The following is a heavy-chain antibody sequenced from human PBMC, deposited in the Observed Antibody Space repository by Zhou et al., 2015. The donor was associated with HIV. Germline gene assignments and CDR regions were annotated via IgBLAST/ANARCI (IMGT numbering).Heavy chain of an antibody. CDR1: GYTFTSYY. J-gene: IGHJ4*02. Sequence: QVQLVQSGAEVKKPGASVKVSCKASGYTFTSYYMHWVRQAPGQGLEWMGWINPNSGGTNYAQKFQGRVTMTRDTSISTAYMELSRLRSDDTAVYYCARAEKGPYSSGPVDYWGQGTLVTVSS. V-gene: IGHV1-2*02. CDR3: ARAEKGPYSSGPVDY. CDR2: INPNSGGT. D-gene: IGHD6-19*01.